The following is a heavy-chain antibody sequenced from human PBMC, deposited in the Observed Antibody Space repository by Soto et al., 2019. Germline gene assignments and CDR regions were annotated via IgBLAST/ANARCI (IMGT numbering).Heavy chain of an antibody. J-gene: IGHJ6*02. Sequence: KQSPTLSLTCAISGDSVSSNSAAWNWIRQSPSRGLEWLGRTYYRSKWYNDYAVSVKSRITINPDTSKNQFSLQLNSVTPEDTAVYYCAREGVTGTTSLLSSVPRPSDYYYYGMDVWGQGTTVTVSS. CDR2: TYYRSKWYN. V-gene: IGHV6-1*01. CDR1: GDSVSSNSAA. CDR3: AREGVTGTTSLLSSVPRPSDYYYYGMDV. D-gene: IGHD1-7*01.